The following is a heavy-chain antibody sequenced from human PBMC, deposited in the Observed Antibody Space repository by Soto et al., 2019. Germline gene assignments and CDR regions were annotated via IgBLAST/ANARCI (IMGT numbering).Heavy chain of an antibody. CDR3: ARGGALSTSWYWGDGLDS. CDR1: GYSFSSHA. CDR2: IIPVFGTP. V-gene: IGHV1-69*06. D-gene: IGHD6-13*01. Sequence: QVQLEQSGSEVKKSGSSVKVSCKASGYSFSSHAITWVRQAPGQGLEWMGGIIPVFGTPSYAQKFQGRVTTSADKSTNTSYLELRSLRSDDTAVYYCARGGALSTSWYWGDGLDSWGQGTQVTVSS. J-gene: IGHJ4*02.